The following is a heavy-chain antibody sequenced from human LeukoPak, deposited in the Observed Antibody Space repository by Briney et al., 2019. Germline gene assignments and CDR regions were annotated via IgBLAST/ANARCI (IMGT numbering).Heavy chain of an antibody. CDR1: GFTFSSYS. V-gene: IGHV3-21*01. Sequence: GALRLSCAASGFTFSSYSMNWVRQAPGKGLEWVSSISSSSSYIYYADLVKGRFTISRDNAKNSLYLQMNSLRAEDTAVYYCARAEIAAAGYDYWGQGTLVTVSS. CDR3: ARAEIAAAGYDY. J-gene: IGHJ4*02. CDR2: ISSSSSYI. D-gene: IGHD6-13*01.